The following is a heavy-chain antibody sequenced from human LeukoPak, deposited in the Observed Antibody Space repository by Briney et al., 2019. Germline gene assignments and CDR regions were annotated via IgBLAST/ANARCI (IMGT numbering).Heavy chain of an antibody. CDR1: GFTFRSYA. CDR2: ISGGAGGT. V-gene: IGHV3-23*01. J-gene: IGHJ3*02. CDR3: AKMRLGVAFGAFDI. Sequence: GGSLRLSCAASGFTFRSYAMSWVRQPPGKGLEWVSVISGGAGGTYYAASVKGRFTVSGDNSKNTLNLQVNSLRAEDTAIYYCAKMRLGVAFGAFDIWGQGTVVTVSS. D-gene: IGHD3-16*01.